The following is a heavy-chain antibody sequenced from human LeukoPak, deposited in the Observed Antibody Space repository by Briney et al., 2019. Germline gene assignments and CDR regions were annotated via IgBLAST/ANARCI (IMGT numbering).Heavy chain of an antibody. J-gene: IGHJ4*02. Sequence: SVKVSCKASGGTFSSYAISWVGQSPGQGLEWMGGIIPIFGTANYAQKFQGRVTITADKSTSTAYMELSSLRSEDTAVYYCARSDDSSGHYFDYWGQGNPGHRLL. CDR3: ARSDDSSGHYFDY. CDR2: IIPIFGTA. CDR1: GGTFSSYA. V-gene: IGHV1-69*06. D-gene: IGHD3-22*01.